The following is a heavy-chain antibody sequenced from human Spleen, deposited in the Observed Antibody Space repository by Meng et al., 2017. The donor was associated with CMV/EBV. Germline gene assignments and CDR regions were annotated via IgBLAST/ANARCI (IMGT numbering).Heavy chain of an antibody. CDR2: NSTNSSNK. Sequence: MSWVRQPPGEGLEWVSSNSTNSSNKYYADSLRGQFTVSRDNAKNSLYLQMNNLRADDTAVYYCARVGFYDLWSGRSTRYDYFGLDVWGQGTTVTVSS. V-gene: IGHV3-21*01. CDR3: ARVGFYDLWSGRSTRYDYFGLDV. D-gene: IGHD3-3*01. J-gene: IGHJ6*02.